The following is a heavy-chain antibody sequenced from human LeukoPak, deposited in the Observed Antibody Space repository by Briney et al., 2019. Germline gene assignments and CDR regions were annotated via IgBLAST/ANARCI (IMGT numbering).Heavy chain of an antibody. J-gene: IGHJ4*02. CDR3: ARRAYSSGWYFFDY. D-gene: IGHD6-19*01. CDR1: GFTFSDYY. Sequence: PGVSLRLSCAASGFTFSDYYMSWIRQDPGKGLEWVSYISSSGSTIYYADSVKGRFTISRDNAKNSLFLQMNSLRAEDTAVYYCARRAYSSGWYFFDYWGQGTLVTVSS. CDR2: ISSSGSTI. V-gene: IGHV3-11*01.